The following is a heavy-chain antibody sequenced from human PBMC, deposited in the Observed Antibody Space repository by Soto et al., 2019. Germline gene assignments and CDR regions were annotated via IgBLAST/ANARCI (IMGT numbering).Heavy chain of an antibody. V-gene: IGHV3-30*18. D-gene: IGHD6-19*01. CDR3: EKEITPXSSYGWPFDS. J-gene: IGHJ4*02. CDR2: ISFDGKVK. Sequence: GGSLRLSCAVSGFTFSNYGMHWVRQAPGKGLEWVTVISFDGKVKFYADSVKGRFTISRDNSKNTLYLQMNSLRPDDTAVYYCEKEITPXSSYGWPFDSWGQGT. CDR1: GFTFSNYG.